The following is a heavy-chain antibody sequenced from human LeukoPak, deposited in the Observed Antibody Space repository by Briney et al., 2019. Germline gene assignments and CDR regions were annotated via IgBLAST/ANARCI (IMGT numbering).Heavy chain of an antibody. V-gene: IGHV3-7*01. CDR3: ARGREYYHDSSGYYWFDP. CDR1: GFTFSSYW. D-gene: IGHD3-22*01. CDR2: IKQDGSEK. J-gene: IGHJ5*02. Sequence: PGGSLRLSCAASGFTFSSYWMSWVRQAPGKGLEWVANIKQDGSEKYYVDSVKGRFTISRDNAKNSLYLQMNSLRAEDTAVYYCARGREYYHDSSGYYWFDPWGQGTLVTVSS.